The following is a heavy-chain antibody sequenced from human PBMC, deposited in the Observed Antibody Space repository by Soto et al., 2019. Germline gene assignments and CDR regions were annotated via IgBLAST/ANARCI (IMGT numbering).Heavy chain of an antibody. V-gene: IGHV4-59*01. D-gene: IGHD3-22*01. CDR3: ARQDGLAYYYDTDGHAFEI. CDR2: IYYSGNT. Sequence: VQLQESGPRLVKPSETLSLTCTVSGGSIRSYYWSWIRQPPGKGLEWIGYIYYSGNTDYNPSLKSRVTISVDTSKNRFSLKLSSVTAADTVMYFCARQDGLAYYYDTDGHAFEIWGQGTMVTVSS. J-gene: IGHJ3*02. CDR1: GGSIRSYY.